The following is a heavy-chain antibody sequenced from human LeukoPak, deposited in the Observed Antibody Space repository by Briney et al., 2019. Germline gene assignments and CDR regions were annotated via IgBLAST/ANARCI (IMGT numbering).Heavy chain of an antibody. Sequence: SETLSLTCTVSGGSISSYYWTWIRQPPGKGLEWIGYIYYSGSTNYNPSLKSRVTISVDTSKNQFSLKLSSVTAADTAVYYCAGRSIQLWPTVDYWGQGTLVTVSS. CDR1: GGSISSYY. D-gene: IGHD5-18*01. CDR2: IYYSGST. V-gene: IGHV4-59*01. J-gene: IGHJ4*02. CDR3: AGRSIQLWPTVDY.